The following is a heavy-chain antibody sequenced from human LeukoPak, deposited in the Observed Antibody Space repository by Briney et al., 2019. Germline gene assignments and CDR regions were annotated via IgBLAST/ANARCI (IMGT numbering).Heavy chain of an antibody. J-gene: IGHJ4*02. Sequence: SETLSLTCVVSGGSISSYYWSWIRQPPGKGLEYIGYFHYSGITNYDPSLKSRVTISVDSSKNHISLKLKSVTAADTAVYYCATILYGANGFDYWGRGTLVTVSS. CDR1: GGSISSYY. CDR2: FHYSGIT. D-gene: IGHD4/OR15-4a*01. CDR3: ATILYGANGFDY. V-gene: IGHV4-59*01.